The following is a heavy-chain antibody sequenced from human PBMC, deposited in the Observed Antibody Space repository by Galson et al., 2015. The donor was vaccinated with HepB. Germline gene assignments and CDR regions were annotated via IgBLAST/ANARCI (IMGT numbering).Heavy chain of an antibody. CDR1: GFTVSSNY. CDR2: IYSGDST. J-gene: IGHJ6*02. CDR3: ARAIQLNGMDV. Sequence: SLRLSCAAPGFTVSSNYMSWVRQAPGKGLEWVSLIYSGDSTYYADSVKGRFTISRHNSKNTLFLQMNSLRVEDTAVYYCARAIQLNGMDVWGQGTTVTVSS. D-gene: IGHD1-1*01. V-gene: IGHV3-53*04.